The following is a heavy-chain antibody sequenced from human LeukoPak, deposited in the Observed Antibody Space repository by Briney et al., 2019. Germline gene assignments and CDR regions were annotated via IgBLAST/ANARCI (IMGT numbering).Heavy chain of an antibody. CDR1: GYTFTNYG. V-gene: IGHV1-18*01. Sequence: GASVKVSCKASGYTFTNYGINWVRQAPGQGLEWMGWISVYNGNTNYAQKLQGRVSMTTDTSTTTAYMELRSLRSDDTAVYYCARDQGNRVDYYYYGMDVWGQGTTVTVSS. CDR3: ARDQGNRVDYYYYGMDV. D-gene: IGHD5-12*01. CDR2: ISVYNGNT. J-gene: IGHJ6*02.